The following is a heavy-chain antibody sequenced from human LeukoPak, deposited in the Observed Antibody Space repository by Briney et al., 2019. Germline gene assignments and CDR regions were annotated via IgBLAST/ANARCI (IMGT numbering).Heavy chain of an antibody. V-gene: IGHV3-30-3*01. CDR1: GFTFSSYA. J-gene: IGHJ1*01. Sequence: PGRSLRLSCAASGFTFSSYAMHWVRQAPGKGLEWVAVISYDGSNKYYADSVKGRFTISRDNSKNTLYLQMNSLRAEDTAVYYCAKGGIAGGIKPEYFQHWGQGTLVTVSS. D-gene: IGHD6-13*01. CDR2: ISYDGSNK. CDR3: AKGGIAGGIKPEYFQH.